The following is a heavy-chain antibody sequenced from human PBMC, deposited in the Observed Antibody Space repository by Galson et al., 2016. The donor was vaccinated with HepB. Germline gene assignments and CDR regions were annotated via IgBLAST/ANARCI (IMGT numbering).Heavy chain of an antibody. CDR2: IYLGDSDT. J-gene: IGHJ4*02. CDR1: GFSFPSYW. V-gene: IGHV5-51*01. CDR3: ARTVLVFRTGEINLDS. D-gene: IGHD5-18*01. Sequence: QSGAEVKKPGESLKISCKGFGFSFPSYWIAWVRQLPGQGLEYMGVIYLGDSDTRYSPSFQGQVTISADTSRDTAYLQWSALKASDSGMYYCARTVLVFRTGEINLDSWGQGTLVSVSA.